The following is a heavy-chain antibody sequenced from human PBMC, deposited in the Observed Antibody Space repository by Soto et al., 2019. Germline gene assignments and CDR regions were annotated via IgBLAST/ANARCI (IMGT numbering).Heavy chain of an antibody. CDR3: ARASSSSSAADY. D-gene: IGHD6-6*01. CDR1: GESISSGGYY. CDR2: IYDSEGA. V-gene: IGHV4-31*03. J-gene: IGHJ4*02. Sequence: QVQLQESGPGLVKPSQTLSLTCNVSGESISSGGYYWSWIRHHPRKGLEWIGYIYDSEGAYYNPSLKSRVXXXMXXSKTHFALRLSSVSDADTAVYYCARASSSSSAADYWGQGTLVTVSS.